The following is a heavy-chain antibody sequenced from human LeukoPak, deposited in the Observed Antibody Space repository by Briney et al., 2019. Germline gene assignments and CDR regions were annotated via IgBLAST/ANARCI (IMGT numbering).Heavy chain of an antibody. CDR3: ARDHDYGDYEGY. CDR2: INPNSGGT. V-gene: IGHV1-2*02. CDR1: GYTFTGYY. D-gene: IGHD4-17*01. Sequence: GASVKVSCKASGYTFTGYYMHWVRQAPGQGLEWMGWINPNSGGTNYAQKFQGRVTMTRDTSISTAYMELRSLRSDDTAVYYCARDHDYGDYEGYWGQGTLVTVSS. J-gene: IGHJ4*02.